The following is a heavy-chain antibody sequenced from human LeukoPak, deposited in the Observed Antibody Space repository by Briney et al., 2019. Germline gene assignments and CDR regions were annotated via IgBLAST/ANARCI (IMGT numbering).Heavy chain of an antibody. Sequence: PGGSLRLSCAASGFTFDDYAMHWVRQAPGKGLEWVSGISWNSGSIGYVDSVKGRFTISRDNAKNSLYLQMNSLRAEDTALYYCAKDRLRLGELPDAFDIWGQGTMVTVSS. CDR3: AKDRLRLGELPDAFDI. CDR2: ISWNSGSI. CDR1: GFTFDDYA. V-gene: IGHV3-9*01. D-gene: IGHD3-16*01. J-gene: IGHJ3*02.